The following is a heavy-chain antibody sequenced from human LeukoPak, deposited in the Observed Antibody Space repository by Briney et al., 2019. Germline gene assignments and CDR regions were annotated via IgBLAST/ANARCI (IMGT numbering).Heavy chain of an antibody. CDR1: AFSISTIW. Sequence: PGGSLRLSCQAYAFSISTIWMSWVRQATRKWLEWEATIKQEGIEKYYVDSVKGRFTISRDNDKNSLYLQMNSLRAEDTAVYYCARGPEERAVAGLGPFVYWGQGTRVTVSS. D-gene: IGHD6-19*01. CDR2: IKQEGIEK. J-gene: IGHJ4*02. CDR3: ARGPEERAVAGLGPFVY. V-gene: IGHV3-7*01.